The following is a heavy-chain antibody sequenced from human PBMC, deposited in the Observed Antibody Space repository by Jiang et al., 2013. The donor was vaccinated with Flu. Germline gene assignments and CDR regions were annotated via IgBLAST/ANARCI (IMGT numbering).Heavy chain of an antibody. V-gene: IGHV5-10-1*01. D-gene: IGHD3-22*01. J-gene: IGHJ4*02. Sequence: SLTISCKASGYKFTSYWISWVRQMPGKGLEWMGRIDPANSYSKYNPSFQGHVTFSVDQSITTAYLQWNSLKASDTATYFCARYSSGYYYGEHWGQGTPVAVSS. CDR2: IDPANSYS. CDR3: ARYSSGYYYGEH. CDR1: GYKFTSYW.